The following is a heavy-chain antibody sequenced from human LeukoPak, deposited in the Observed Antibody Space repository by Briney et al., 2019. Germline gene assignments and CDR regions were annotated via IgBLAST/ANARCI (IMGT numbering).Heavy chain of an antibody. J-gene: IGHJ4*02. CDR2: INHSGST. V-gene: IGHV4-34*01. CDR1: GGSFSGYY. D-gene: IGHD6-19*01. CDR3: ARGTGYSSGWYEY. Sequence: SETLSLTCAVYGGSFSGYYWSWIRQPPGKGLEWIGEINHSGSTNYNPSLKSRVTISVDTSKNQFSLKLSSVTAADTAVYYCARGTGYSSGWYEYWGQGTLVTISS.